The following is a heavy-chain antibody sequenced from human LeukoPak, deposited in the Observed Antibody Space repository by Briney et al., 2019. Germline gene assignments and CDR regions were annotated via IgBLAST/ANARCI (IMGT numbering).Heavy chain of an antibody. CDR3: AKDMGGHYDILTGFDI. CDR1: GFTFDDYA. Sequence: PGRSLRLSCAASGFTFDDYAMHWVRQAPGKGLEWVSGISWNSGSIGYADSVKGRFTISRDNAKNSLYLQMNSLRAEDMALYYCAKDMGGHYDILTGFDIWGQGTMVTVSS. V-gene: IGHV3-9*03. J-gene: IGHJ3*02. D-gene: IGHD3-9*01. CDR2: ISWNSGSI.